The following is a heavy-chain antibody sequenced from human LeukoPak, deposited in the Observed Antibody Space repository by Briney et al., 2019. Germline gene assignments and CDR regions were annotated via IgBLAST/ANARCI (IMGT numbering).Heavy chain of an antibody. CDR3: ASLAGVLGDDY. CDR2: IYYSGST. Sequence: SETLSLTCTGSGGSISSYYWSWIREPPRKGLEWIRYIYYSGSTNFNPSLKSRVTISVDTSKNQFSLKLSSVTAADTAVYYCASLAGVLGDDYWGQGTLVTVSS. CDR1: GGSISSYY. V-gene: IGHV4-59*01. D-gene: IGHD3-10*01. J-gene: IGHJ4*02.